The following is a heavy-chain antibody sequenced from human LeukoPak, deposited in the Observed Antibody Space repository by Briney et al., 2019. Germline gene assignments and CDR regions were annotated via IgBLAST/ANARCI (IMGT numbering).Heavy chain of an antibody. CDR3: ARGERGHEYFFDY. CDR2: INHSGST. CDR1: GGSLSGYY. J-gene: IGHJ4*02. Sequence: SQTLSPTCAVYGGSLSGYYWSSIRHTPRKGLGWIGEINHSGSTNYNPSLKSRVTISVDTSKNQFSLKLSSVTAADTAVYYCARGERGHEYFFDYWGQGTLVTVSS. V-gene: IGHV4-34*01. D-gene: IGHD1-1*01.